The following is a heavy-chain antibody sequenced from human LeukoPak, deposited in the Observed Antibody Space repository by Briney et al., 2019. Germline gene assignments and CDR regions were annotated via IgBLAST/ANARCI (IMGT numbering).Heavy chain of an antibody. D-gene: IGHD6-6*01. J-gene: IGHJ4*02. CDR1: GYTFTGYY. CDR2: INPNSGGT. V-gene: IGHV1-2*02. CDR3: ARVYTRGSSSSGIDY. Sequence: ASVKVSCKASGYTFTGYYMHWVRQAPGQGLEWMGWINPNSGGTNYAQKFQGRVTMTRDTSISTGYMELSRLRSDDTAVYYCARVYTRGSSSSGIDYWGQGTLVTVSS.